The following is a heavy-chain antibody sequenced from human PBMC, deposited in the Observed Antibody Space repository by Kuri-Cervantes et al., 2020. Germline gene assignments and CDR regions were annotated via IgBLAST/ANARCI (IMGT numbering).Heavy chain of an antibody. J-gene: IGHJ4*02. CDR1: GFTFSNYW. CDR3: ARVPWTAVAD. D-gene: IGHD6-19*01. V-gene: IGHV3-7*01. CDR2: IKRDGGLK. Sequence: GGSLRLSCAASGFTFSNYWMIWVRQAPGKGLEWVANIKRDGGLKYYADSVKGRFTISRDNAKNSLYLQVNSLRAEDTAVYYCARVPWTAVADWGQGTLVTVSS.